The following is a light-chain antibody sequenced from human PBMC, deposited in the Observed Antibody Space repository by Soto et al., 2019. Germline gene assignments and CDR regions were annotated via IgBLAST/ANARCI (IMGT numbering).Light chain of an antibody. CDR3: QQSNRLPPS. J-gene: IGKJ1*01. Sequence: DVQMTQSPSSLSASVGDRVTITCRASQSISSNLNWYQQKPGKAPKLLIYTAASLQSGVPSRFSGSGSGTDFILTIASRQLGDFATYNCQQSNRLPPSFGQGTKVEIK. CDR1: QSISSN. CDR2: TAA. V-gene: IGKV1-39*01.